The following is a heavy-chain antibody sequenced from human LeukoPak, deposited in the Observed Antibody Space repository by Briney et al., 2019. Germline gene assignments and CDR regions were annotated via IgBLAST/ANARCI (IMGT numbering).Heavy chain of an antibody. CDR3: ASAPAYCTSTSCYRGRIDY. CDR1: GGSFSGYY. V-gene: IGHV4-34*01. D-gene: IGHD2-2*01. CDR2: INHSGST. Sequence: PSETLSLTCAVYGGSFSGYYWSWIRQPPGKGLEWIGEINHSGSTNYNPSLKSRVTISVDTSKNQFSLKLSSVTAADTAVYYCASAPAYCTSTSCYRGRIDYWGQGTLVTVSS. J-gene: IGHJ4*02.